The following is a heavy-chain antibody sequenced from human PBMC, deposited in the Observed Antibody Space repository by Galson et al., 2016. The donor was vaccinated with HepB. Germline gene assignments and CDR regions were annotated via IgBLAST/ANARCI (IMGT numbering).Heavy chain of an antibody. V-gene: IGHV3-23*01. J-gene: IGHJ3*02. CDR2: ISGSGGST. Sequence: SLRLSCAASGFTFSNYAMSWVRQAPGKGLEWVSAISGSGGSTYYADSVKGRFTISRDNSKNTLYLQINSLRAEDTAVYYCARGFRLGDLSSPRERDAFDMWGQGTMVTVSS. CDR1: GFTFSNYA. CDR3: ARGFRLGDLSSPRERDAFDM. D-gene: IGHD3-16*02.